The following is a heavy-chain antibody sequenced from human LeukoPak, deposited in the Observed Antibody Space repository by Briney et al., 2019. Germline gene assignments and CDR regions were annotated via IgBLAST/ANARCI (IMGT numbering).Heavy chain of an antibody. J-gene: IGHJ4*02. Sequence: SETLSLTCTVSGGSIGSYYWNWIRQAPGKGLEWIGYIHYSGSTNHNSSLKSRVTISVDTSQNQFSLNLTSMTAADTAVYHCARHLRGYSYGPFDSWGQGTLVTVSS. D-gene: IGHD5-18*01. V-gene: IGHV4-59*12. CDR1: GGSIGSYY. CDR3: ARHLRGYSYGPFDS. CDR2: IHYSGST.